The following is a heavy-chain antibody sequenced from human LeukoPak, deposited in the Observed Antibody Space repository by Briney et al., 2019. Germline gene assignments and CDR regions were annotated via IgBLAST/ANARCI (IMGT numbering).Heavy chain of an antibody. CDR2: ISSSSSYI. D-gene: IGHD5-18*01. CDR3: AGQKRGYSYGYYDY. CDR1: GFTFSSYS. Sequence: GGSLRLSCAASGFTFSSYSMNWVRQAPGKGLEWVSSISSSSSYIYYADSVKGRFTISRDNAKNSLYLQMNSLRAEDTAVYYCAGQKRGYSYGYYDYWGQGTLVTVSS. J-gene: IGHJ4*02. V-gene: IGHV3-21*01.